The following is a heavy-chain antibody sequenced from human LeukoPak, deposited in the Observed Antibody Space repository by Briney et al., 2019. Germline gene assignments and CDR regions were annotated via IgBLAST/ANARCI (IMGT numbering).Heavy chain of an antibody. CDR3: ARGDWGSSLDY. V-gene: IGHV1-8*03. Sequence: ASVKVSCKASGYTFTSYDINWVRQATGQGLEWMGWMNPNSGHTGYAQKFQGRVTITRDTSISTAYMDLSSLRSEDTAVYYCARGDWGSSLDYWGQGTLVTVSS. J-gene: IGHJ4*02. CDR2: MNPNSGHT. D-gene: IGHD7-27*01. CDR1: GYTFTSYD.